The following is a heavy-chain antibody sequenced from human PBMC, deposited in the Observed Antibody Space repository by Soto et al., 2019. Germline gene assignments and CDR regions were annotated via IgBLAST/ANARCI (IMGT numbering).Heavy chain of an antibody. CDR2: ISAYNGNT. Sequence: ASVKVSCKASGYTFTSYGISWVRQAPGQGLEGMGWISAYNGNTNYAQKLQGRVTMSTDTATSTAYMELRSRRSDDTAVYYCARETPRYRSSWRPFDYWGQGTLVTVSS. CDR3: ARETPRYRSSWRPFDY. CDR1: GYTFTSYG. D-gene: IGHD6-13*01. V-gene: IGHV1-18*01. J-gene: IGHJ4*02.